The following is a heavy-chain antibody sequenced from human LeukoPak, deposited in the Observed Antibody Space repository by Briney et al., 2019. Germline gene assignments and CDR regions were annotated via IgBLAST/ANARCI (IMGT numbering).Heavy chain of an antibody. CDR3: ARGHVWFDP. J-gene: IGHJ5*02. CDR2: IKQDGSEK. Sequence: GGTLRLSCAASGFTFSNYGMTWVRQAPGKGLEWVANIKQDGSEKYYVDSVKGRFTISRDNAKNSLYLQMNSLRAEDMAVYYCARGHVWFDPWGQGTLVSVSS. V-gene: IGHV3-7*05. CDR1: GFTFSNYG.